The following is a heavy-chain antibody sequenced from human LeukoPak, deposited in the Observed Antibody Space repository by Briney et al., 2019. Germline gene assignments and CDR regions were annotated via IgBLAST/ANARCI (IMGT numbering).Heavy chain of an antibody. CDR2: INQDGSEK. CDR3: ARERDGRFFDY. Sequence: PGGSLRLSCAVSGLIFRSYWMSWVRQAPGKGLEWVANINQDGSEKYFVDSVKGRFTISRDNAKNSLHLQINTLRAEDTAVYYCARERDGRFFDYWGQGTLVTVSS. J-gene: IGHJ4*02. CDR1: GLIFRSYW. V-gene: IGHV3-7*01. D-gene: IGHD5-24*01.